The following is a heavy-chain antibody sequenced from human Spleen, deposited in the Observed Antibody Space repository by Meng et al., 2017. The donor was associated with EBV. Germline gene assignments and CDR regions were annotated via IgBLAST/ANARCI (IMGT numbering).Heavy chain of an antibody. CDR3: ARGAAKWFDP. V-gene: IGHV4-30-4*01. J-gene: IGHJ5*02. D-gene: IGHD6-25*01. CDR1: GGSIGMGGYY. Sequence: QVQVQGVGPGVCSHYQTQSLTLDVPGGSIGMGGYYWSWIRQPPGKGLEWIGYINYRGNTYDNPSLRSRAALSVDTSKNQFSLKLSSVTAADTAVYYCARGAAKWFDPWGPGTLVTVSS. CDR2: INYRGNT.